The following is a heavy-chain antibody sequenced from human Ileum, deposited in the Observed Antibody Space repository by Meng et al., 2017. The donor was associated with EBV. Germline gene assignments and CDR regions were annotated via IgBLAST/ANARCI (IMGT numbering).Heavy chain of an antibody. J-gene: IGHJ4*02. CDR3: ARVGQWLPIDY. V-gene: IGHV4-4*02. Sequence: VQRQEAAPGLGKPSGTLALTCAGSGGSISSSNWWSWVRQPPGKGLEWIGEIYHSGSTNYNPFLKSRVTISVDKSKNQFSLNLSSVTAADTAVYYCARVGQWLPIDYWGQGTLVTVSS. CDR2: IYHSGST. D-gene: IGHD6-19*01. CDR1: GGSISSSNW.